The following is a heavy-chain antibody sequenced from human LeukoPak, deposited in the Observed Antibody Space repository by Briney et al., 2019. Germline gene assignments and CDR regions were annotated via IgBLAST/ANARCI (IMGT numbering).Heavy chain of an antibody. D-gene: IGHD2-2*01. J-gene: IGHJ5*02. CDR1: GFIFSSYA. V-gene: IGHV3-23*01. CDR2: ISGGGDTT. CDR3: AKRTSIVVVPAATP. Sequence: GGSLRLSCAASGFIFSSYAMSWVRQAPGKGLEWVSVISGGGDTTYYADSVKGRFTISRDNAKNTLFLQMNSLRAEDTAVYYCAKRTSIVVVPAATPWGQGTLVTVSS.